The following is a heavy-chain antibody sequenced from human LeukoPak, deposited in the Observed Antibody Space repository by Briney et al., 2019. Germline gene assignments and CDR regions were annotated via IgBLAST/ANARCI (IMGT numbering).Heavy chain of an antibody. CDR3: ALTYYDSSGYSLYFDY. J-gene: IGHJ4*02. CDR2: ISAYNGNT. Sequence: GASVKVSFKSSGYTFTSYGISWVRQAPGQGLEWMGWISAYNGNTNYAQKLQGRVTMTTDTSTSTAYMELRSLRSDDTAVYYCALTYYDSSGYSLYFDYWGQGPLVTVSS. CDR1: GYTFTSYG. D-gene: IGHD3-22*01. V-gene: IGHV1-18*01.